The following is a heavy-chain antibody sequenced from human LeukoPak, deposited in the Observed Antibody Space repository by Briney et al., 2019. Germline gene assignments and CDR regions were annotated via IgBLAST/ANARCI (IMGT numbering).Heavy chain of an antibody. CDR1: GYTFTNYY. CDR3: ARAHYASSNIKVPFDV. D-gene: IGHD3-22*01. CDR2: IDPSAGST. Sequence: ASVKVSCKASGYTFTNYYMHWVRQAPAQGLEWMGVIDPSAGSTTYAQKFQGRATMTRDTATSTVYMELSSLRSADTAVYYCARAHYASSNIKVPFDVWGKGTTVTVSS. V-gene: IGHV1-46*01. J-gene: IGHJ6*04.